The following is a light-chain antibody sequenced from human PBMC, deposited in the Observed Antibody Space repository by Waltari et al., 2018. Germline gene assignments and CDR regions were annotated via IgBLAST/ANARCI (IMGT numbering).Light chain of an antibody. V-gene: IGKV3-20*01. CDR1: QSVGTS. CDR3: QHYVRLPAT. J-gene: IGKJ1*01. Sequence: EVVLTQSPGTLSLSPGERATLACRASQSVGTSLAWYQQKPGQAPRLLIFGASRRATGIPYRFSGSGSGTDFSLTISILEPEDFAVYYCQHYVRLPATFGQGTKVEI. CDR2: GAS.